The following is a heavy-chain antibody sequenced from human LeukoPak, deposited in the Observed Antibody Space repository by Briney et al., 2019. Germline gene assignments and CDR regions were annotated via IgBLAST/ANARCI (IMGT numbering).Heavy chain of an antibody. J-gene: IGHJ5*02. CDR2: IGGSGGST. V-gene: IGHV3-23*01. D-gene: IGHD2-2*01. CDR3: AKERSALPSYNSFDP. CDR1: GFTFSSYA. Sequence: GGSLRLSCAASGFTFSSYAMSWVRQAPGKGLEWVSGIGGSGGSTYYAGSVKGRFTISRDNSKNTLYLQMNSLRAEDTAVYYCAKERSALPSYNSFDPWGQGTLVTVSS.